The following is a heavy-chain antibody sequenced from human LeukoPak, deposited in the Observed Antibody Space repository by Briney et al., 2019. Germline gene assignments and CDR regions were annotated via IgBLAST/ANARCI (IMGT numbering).Heavy chain of an antibody. J-gene: IGHJ5*02. CDR2: IYYSGST. V-gene: IGHV4-39*07. CDR1: GGSISSSTYS. Sequence: PSETLSLTCTVSGGSISSSTYSWGWIRQPPGKGLEWIGNIYYSGSTFYNPSLKSRVTISLDTSKHQVSLKLSSVTAADTAVYYCARVRTVTYYYGSGSPNWFDPWGQGTLVTVSS. CDR3: ARVRTVTYYYGSGSPNWFDP. D-gene: IGHD3-10*01.